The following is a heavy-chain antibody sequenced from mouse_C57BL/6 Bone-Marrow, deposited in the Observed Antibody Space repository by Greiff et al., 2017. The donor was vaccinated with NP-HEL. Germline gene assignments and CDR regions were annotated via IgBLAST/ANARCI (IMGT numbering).Heavy chain of an antibody. CDR3: TGYYSNYYARDY. Sequence: EVKLEESGGGLVQPGGSMKLSCVASGFTFSNYWMNWVRQSPEKGLEWVAQIRLKSDNYATHYAESVKGRFTISRDDSKSSDYLQMNNLRAEDTGIYYCTGYYSNYYARDYWGQGTSVTVSS. V-gene: IGHV6-3*01. CDR1: GFTFSNYW. J-gene: IGHJ4*01. D-gene: IGHD2-5*01. CDR2: IRLKSDNYAT.